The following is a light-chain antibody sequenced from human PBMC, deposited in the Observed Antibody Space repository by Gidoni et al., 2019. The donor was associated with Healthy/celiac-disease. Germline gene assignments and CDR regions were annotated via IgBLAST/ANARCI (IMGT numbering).Light chain of an antibody. V-gene: IGKV3-11*01. J-gene: IGKJ3*01. CDR3: QQRSNWPT. CDR2: DAS. CDR1: QSVSSY. Sequence: EIFFTHSPATLSFSPGERATLSCRASQSVSSYLAWYQQKPGQAPRLLIYDASNRATGIPARFSGSGSGTDFTLTISSLEPEDFAVYYCQQRSNWPTFGPGTKVDIK.